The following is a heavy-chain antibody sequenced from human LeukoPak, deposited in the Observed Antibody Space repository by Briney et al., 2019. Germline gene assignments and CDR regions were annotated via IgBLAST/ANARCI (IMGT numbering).Heavy chain of an antibody. CDR3: ARVGLPEIAAAGIPSTPMFDY. J-gene: IGHJ4*02. CDR2: IYYSGST. V-gene: IGHV4-30-4*08. Sequence: SQTLSLTCTVSGGSISSGDYYWSWIRQPPGKGLEWIGYIYYSGSTYYNPSLKSRVTISVDTSKNQFSLKLSSVTAADTAVYYCARVGLPEIAAAGIPSTPMFDYWGQGTLVTVSS. CDR1: GGSISSGDYY. D-gene: IGHD6-13*01.